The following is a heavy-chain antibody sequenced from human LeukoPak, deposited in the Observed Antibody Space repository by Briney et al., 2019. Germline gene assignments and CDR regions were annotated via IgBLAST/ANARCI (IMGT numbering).Heavy chain of an antibody. J-gene: IGHJ4*02. D-gene: IGHD1-26*01. CDR1: GFTFSSSG. CDR3: AKDGGSYRYFDY. V-gene: IGHV3-30*18. CDR2: VSYDGGKK. Sequence: PGGSLTLSCAASGFTFSSSGMHWVRQAPGKGLEWVAFVSYDGGKKYYADSVKGRFTISRDNSKNTLYLQMNSLTAEDTAVYYCAKDGGSYRYFDYWGQGTLVSVSS.